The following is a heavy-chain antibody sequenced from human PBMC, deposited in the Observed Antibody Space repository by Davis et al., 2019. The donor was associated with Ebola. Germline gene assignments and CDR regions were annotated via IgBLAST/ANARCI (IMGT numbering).Heavy chain of an antibody. V-gene: IGHV4-34*01. CDR2: INHSGST. CDR1: GGSFSGYY. D-gene: IGHD4-17*01. Sequence: GSLRLSCAVYGGSFSGYYWSWIRQPPGKGLEWIGEINHSGSTNYNPSLKSRVTISVDTSKNQFSLKLSSVTAADTAVYYCAGMLDYGDSGLDYWGQGTLVTVSS. J-gene: IGHJ4*02. CDR3: AGMLDYGDSGLDY.